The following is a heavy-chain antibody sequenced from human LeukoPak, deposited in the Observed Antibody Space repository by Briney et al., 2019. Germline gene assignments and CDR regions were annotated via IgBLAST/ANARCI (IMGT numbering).Heavy chain of an antibody. CDR1: GYTFIGYY. CDR2: ISVYNGDT. V-gene: IGHV1-18*04. Sequence: ASVKVSCKASGYTFIGYYIHWVRQAPGQGLEWMAWISVYNGDTNYAQNFQGRVTLTTDTSTSTAYMELRSLRSDDTAVYYCARDLEVTGTTAGNWGQGTLVTVSS. D-gene: IGHD1-1*01. J-gene: IGHJ4*02. CDR3: ARDLEVTGTTAGN.